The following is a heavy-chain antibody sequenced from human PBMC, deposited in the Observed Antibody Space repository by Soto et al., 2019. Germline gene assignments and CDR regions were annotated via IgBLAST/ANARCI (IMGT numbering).Heavy chain of an antibody. Sequence: QVQLQESGPGLVKPSQTLSLTCAVSGGSISSGGYFWSWIRQHPGKGLEWIGYIYYSGSTYYNPSLKSRVTISEDTSKNQFSLNLSSVTDADTAVYYCARDPNPIFDTWGQGILVTVSS. V-gene: IGHV4-31*11. J-gene: IGHJ5*02. CDR3: ARDPNPIFDT. D-gene: IGHD3-3*01. CDR1: GGSISSGGYF. CDR2: IYYSGST.